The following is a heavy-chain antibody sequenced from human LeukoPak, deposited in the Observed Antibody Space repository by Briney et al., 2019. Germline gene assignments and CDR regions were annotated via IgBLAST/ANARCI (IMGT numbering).Heavy chain of an antibody. CDR1: GGTFSSYA. CDR2: IIPIFGTA. Sequence: SVKVSCKASGGTFSSYAISWVRQAPGQGLEWMGGIIPIFGTANYAQKFQGRVTITADEPTSTAYMELSSLRSEDTAVYYCARDIWSTLYYYYYGVDVWGQGTTVTVSS. CDR3: ARDIWSTLYYYYYGVDV. J-gene: IGHJ6*02. D-gene: IGHD3-16*01. V-gene: IGHV1-69*13.